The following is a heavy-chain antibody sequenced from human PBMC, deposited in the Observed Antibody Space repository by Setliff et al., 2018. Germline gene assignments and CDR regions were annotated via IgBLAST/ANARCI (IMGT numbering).Heavy chain of an antibody. V-gene: IGHV4-39*07. CDR3: ARVNQYSSVWYNYYYGMDV. J-gene: IGHJ6*02. D-gene: IGHD6-19*01. CDR1: GGSISSSSYY. Sequence: PSETLSLTCTVSGGSISSSSYYWGWIRQPPGKGLEWIGSIYYSGSTYYNPSLKSRATISVDTSKNQFSLKLSSVTAADTAVYYCARVNQYSSVWYNYYYGMDVWGQGTTVTVSS. CDR2: IYYSGST.